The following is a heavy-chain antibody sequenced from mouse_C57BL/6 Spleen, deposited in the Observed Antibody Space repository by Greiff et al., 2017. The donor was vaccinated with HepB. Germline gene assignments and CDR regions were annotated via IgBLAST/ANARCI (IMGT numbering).Heavy chain of an antibody. CDR1: GYTFTSYW. Sequence: QVQLQQPGAELVKPGASVKMSCKASGYTFTSYWITWVKQRPGQGLEWIGDIYPGSGSTNYNEKFKSKATLAVDTSSSTAYMQLSSLTSEDSAVYYCASQGYDYSIYYLPQVTSVTVSS. CDR2: IYPGSGST. CDR3: ASQGYDYSIYY. D-gene: IGHD2-2*01. J-gene: IGHJ4*01. V-gene: IGHV1-55*01.